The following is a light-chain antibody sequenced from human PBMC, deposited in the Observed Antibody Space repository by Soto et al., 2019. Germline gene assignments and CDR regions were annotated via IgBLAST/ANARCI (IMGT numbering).Light chain of an antibody. V-gene: IGLV6-57*02. J-gene: IGLJ3*02. CDR1: SGSIASNY. Sequence: NFMLTQPHSVSESPGKTVTISCTGSSGSIASNYVQWYQQRPGSVPTTVIYEDNQRPSGVPDRFSGSIDSSSNSASLTISGLKTEDEADYYCQSYDSSNHDWVFGGGTKLTVL. CDR3: QSYDSSNHDWV. CDR2: EDN.